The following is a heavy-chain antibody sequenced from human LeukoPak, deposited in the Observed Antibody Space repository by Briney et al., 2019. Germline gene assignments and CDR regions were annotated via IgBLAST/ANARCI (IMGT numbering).Heavy chain of an antibody. J-gene: IGHJ6*03. V-gene: IGHV4-39*07. CDR2: IYYSGST. Sequence: SETLSLTCTVSGGSINSNNYYWGWIRQPPGKGLEWIGNIYYSGSTYYNPSLKSRVTISVDTSKNQFSLKLSSVTAADTAVYYCASASSGWSIGGYYYYMDVWGKGTTVTVSS. CDR3: ASASSGWSIGGYYYYMDV. D-gene: IGHD6-19*01. CDR1: GGSINSNNYY.